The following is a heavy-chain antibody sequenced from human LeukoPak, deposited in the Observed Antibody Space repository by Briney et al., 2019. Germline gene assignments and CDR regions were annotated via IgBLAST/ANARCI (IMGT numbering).Heavy chain of an antibody. D-gene: IGHD4-23*01. CDR2: IKENESEK. V-gene: IGHV3-7*01. J-gene: IGHJ2*01. CDR3: ARIGGVWYFDL. CDR1: GFTFSNSW. Sequence: GGSLRLSCTASGFTFSNSWMGWVRQAPGKGLEWVANIKENESEKYLADSVKGRFTFSTDNAKNSLYLHMKSLRAEDTAVYYCARIGGVWYFDLWGRGTLVTVSS.